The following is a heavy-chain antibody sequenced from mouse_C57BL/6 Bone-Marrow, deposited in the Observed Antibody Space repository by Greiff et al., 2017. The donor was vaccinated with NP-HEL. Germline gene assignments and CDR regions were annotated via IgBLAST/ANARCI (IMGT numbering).Heavy chain of an antibody. J-gene: IGHJ2*01. D-gene: IGHD1-1*01. CDR3: ARTPNYYGSPYCDY. CDR2: ISYDGSN. CDR1: GYSITSGYY. V-gene: IGHV3-6*01. Sequence: EVQRVESGPGLVKPSQSLSLTCSVTGYSITSGYYWNWIRQFPGNKLEWMGYISYDGSNNYNPSLKNRISITRDTSKNQFFLKLNSVTTEDTATYYCARTPNYYGSPYCDYWGQGTTLTVSS.